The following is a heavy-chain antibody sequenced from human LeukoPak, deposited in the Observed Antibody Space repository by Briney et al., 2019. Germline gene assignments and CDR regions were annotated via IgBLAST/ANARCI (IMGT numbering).Heavy chain of an antibody. CDR3: AASDVLRYFRRYFDY. V-gene: IGHV4-34*01. J-gene: IGHJ4*02. CDR2: INHSGST. D-gene: IGHD3-9*01. Sequence: SETLSLTCAVYGGSFSGYYWSWIRQPPGKGLEWLGEINHSGSTNYNPSLTSRVTISVDTSKNQFSLKLSSVTAADTAVYYCAASDVLRYFRRYFDYWGQGTLVTVSS. CDR1: GGSFSGYY.